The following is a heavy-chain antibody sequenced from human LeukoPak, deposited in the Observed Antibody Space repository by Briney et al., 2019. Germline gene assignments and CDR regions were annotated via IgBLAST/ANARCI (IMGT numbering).Heavy chain of an antibody. CDR2: IKTDGTST. CDR3: ARESSGWYDAAFDY. J-gene: IGHJ4*02. V-gene: IGHV3-74*01. CDR1: GFTFSSYG. D-gene: IGHD6-19*01. Sequence: GGSLRLSCAASGFTFSSYGMHWVRQAPGMGLEWVARIKTDGTSTNYADSVKGRFTISRDNAKNTLYLQVNSLRAEDTAVYYCARESSGWYDAAFDYWGQGTLVTVSS.